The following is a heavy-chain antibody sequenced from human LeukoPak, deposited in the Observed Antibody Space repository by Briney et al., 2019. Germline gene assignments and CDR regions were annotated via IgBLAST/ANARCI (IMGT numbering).Heavy chain of an antibody. CDR1: GGTFSSYA. Sequence: ASVKVSCKASGGTFSSYAISWVRRAPGQGLEWMGRIIPIIGIANYAQKFQGRVTITADKSTSTAYMELSSLRSEDTAVYYCARDYPDYYDSSGYPQPAYYFDCWGQGTLVTVSS. D-gene: IGHD3-22*01. J-gene: IGHJ4*02. CDR3: ARDYPDYYDSSGYPQPAYYFDC. V-gene: IGHV1-69*04. CDR2: IIPIIGIA.